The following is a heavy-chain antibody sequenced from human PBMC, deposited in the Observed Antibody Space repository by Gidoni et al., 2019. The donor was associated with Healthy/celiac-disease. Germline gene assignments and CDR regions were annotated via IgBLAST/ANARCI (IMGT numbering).Heavy chain of an antibody. V-gene: IGHV4-34*01. J-gene: IGHJ4*02. CDR2: INHSGST. D-gene: IGHD2-15*01. CDR3: ASTSFWGYCSGGSCYSLLRRRSSNFDY. Sequence: QVQLQQWGAGLLKPSETLSLTCAVYGGSFSGYYWSWIRPPPGQGLEWIGEINHSGSTNYNPSLKSRVTISVDTSKNQFSLKLSSVTAADTAVYYCASTSFWGYCSGGSCYSLLRRRSSNFDYWGQGTLVTVSS. CDR1: GGSFSGYY.